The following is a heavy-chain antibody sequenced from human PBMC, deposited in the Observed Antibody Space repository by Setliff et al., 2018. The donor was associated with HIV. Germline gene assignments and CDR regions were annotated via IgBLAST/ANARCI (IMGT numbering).Heavy chain of an antibody. J-gene: IGHJ4*02. Sequence: GGSLRLSCAASGFTFNNYAMTWVRQAPGKGLEWVSGISGNGGSTHYADSVKGRVTISRDSTKKTLSLQMNSLRAEDTAVYYCAKGYFYDSGGYSPLFNYWGQGTLVTVSS. V-gene: IGHV3-23*01. CDR2: ISGNGGST. D-gene: IGHD3-22*01. CDR3: AKGYFYDSGGYSPLFNY. CDR1: GFTFNNYA.